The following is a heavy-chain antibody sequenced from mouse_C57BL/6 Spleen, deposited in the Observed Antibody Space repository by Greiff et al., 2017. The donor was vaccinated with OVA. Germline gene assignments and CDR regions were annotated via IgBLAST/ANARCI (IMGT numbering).Heavy chain of an antibody. CDR2: ISSGGSYT. Sequence: EVHLVESGGDLVKPGGSLKLSCAASGFTFSSYGMSWVRQTPDKRLEWVATISSGGSYTYYPDSVKGRFTISRDNAKNTLYLQMSSLKSEDTAMYYCACYYGSSFNYWGQGTTLTVSS. J-gene: IGHJ2*01. V-gene: IGHV5-6*01. D-gene: IGHD1-1*01. CDR1: GFTFSSYG. CDR3: ACYYGSSFNY.